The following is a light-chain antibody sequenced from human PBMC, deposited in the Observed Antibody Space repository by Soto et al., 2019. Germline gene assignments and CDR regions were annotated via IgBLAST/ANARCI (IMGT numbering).Light chain of an antibody. Sequence: DIVMTQSPDSLAVSLGERATINCKSSQSVLDSSNNKNYLAWYQQKPGQPPKLLIYWAATRESGVPDRFSGSGAGTDFTLTISSLQAEDVAFYYCQQYYSTPTFGQGTKLEIK. CDR2: WAA. V-gene: IGKV4-1*01. CDR1: QSVLDSSNNKNY. J-gene: IGKJ2*01. CDR3: QQYYSTPT.